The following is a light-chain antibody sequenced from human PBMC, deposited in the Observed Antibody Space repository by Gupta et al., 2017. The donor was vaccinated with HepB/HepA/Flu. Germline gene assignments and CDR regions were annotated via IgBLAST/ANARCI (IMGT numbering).Light chain of an antibody. J-gene: IGKJ1*01. CDR3: QQNDNTPRT. V-gene: IGKV4-1*01. CDR2: SDS. Sequence: DIVMTQSPDSLAVSLGERATINCKSSQTLCHNSNNNNYLAWYHQLPGQPPKLLIYSDSIRESRVPHRFSGRGYGTEFTLTVPCRHADHVPVYYCQQNDNTPRTFGQGTXVEIK. CDR1: QTLCHNSNNNNY.